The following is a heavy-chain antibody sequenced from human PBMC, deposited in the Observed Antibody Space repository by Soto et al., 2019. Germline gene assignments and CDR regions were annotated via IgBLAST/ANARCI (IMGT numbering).Heavy chain of an antibody. CDR1: GFTFSDYY. V-gene: IGHV3-11*06. CDR2: ISSSSSYT. J-gene: IGHJ6*02. Sequence: QVQLVESGGGLVKPGGSLRLSCAASGFTFSDYYMSWIRQAPGKGLEWVSYISSSSSYTNYADSVKGRFTISRDNAKNSLYLQMNSLRAEDTAVYYCARDIRYNWNDYYYGMDVWGQGTTVTVSS. CDR3: ARDIRYNWNDYYYGMDV. D-gene: IGHD1-1*01.